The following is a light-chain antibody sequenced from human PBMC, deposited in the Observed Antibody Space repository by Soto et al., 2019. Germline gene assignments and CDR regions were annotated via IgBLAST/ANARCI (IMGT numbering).Light chain of an antibody. J-gene: IGKJ2*01. V-gene: IGKV1-5*01. Sequence: DIQMTQSPFTLSASVGDRVTITCRASQSINARLAWHQQKPGKAPKVLIYDASNLESGVPSRFSGSGSGREFTLTISSLQPEDFATYYCLQDYNYPYTFGQGTKVDIK. CDR1: QSINAR. CDR3: LQDYNYPYT. CDR2: DAS.